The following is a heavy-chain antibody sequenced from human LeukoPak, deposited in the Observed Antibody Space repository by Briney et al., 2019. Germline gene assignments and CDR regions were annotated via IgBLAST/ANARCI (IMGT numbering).Heavy chain of an antibody. J-gene: IGHJ4*02. CDR2: IWYDGSKT. D-gene: IGHD7-27*01. Sequence: GGSLRLSCAASGFTFSNYGMHWVRQAPGKGLEWVAVIWYDGSKTYYADSVKGRFTISRDNSKNTLYLQMNSLRAEDTAVYYCAKDKEQNWDFDYWGQGTLVTVSS. CDR3: AKDKEQNWDFDY. CDR1: GFTFSNYG. V-gene: IGHV3-33*06.